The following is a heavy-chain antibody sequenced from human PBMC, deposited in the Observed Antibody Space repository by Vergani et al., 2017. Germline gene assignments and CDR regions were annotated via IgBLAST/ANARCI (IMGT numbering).Heavy chain of an antibody. CDR2: IKQDGSEK. CDR1: GFTFSSYW. V-gene: IGHV3-7*01. D-gene: IGHD5-12*01. CDR3: ARDWDGYDSGAFDI. J-gene: IGHJ3*02. Sequence: EVQLVESGGGFVQPGGSLRLSCAASGFTFSSYWMSWVRQAPGKGLEWGDNIKQDGSEKYYVDFVKGRFTISRDNAKNSLYLQMNSLRAEDTAVYYCARDWDGYDSGAFDIWGQGTMVTVAS.